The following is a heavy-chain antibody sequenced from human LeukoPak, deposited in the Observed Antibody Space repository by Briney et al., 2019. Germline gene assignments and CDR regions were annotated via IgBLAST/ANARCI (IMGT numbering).Heavy chain of an antibody. CDR3: ARGYSGYDLVPFDP. D-gene: IGHD5-12*01. CDR2: ISSSSSYI. J-gene: IGHJ5*02. Sequence: PGGSLRLSCAASGFTFSNYWVHWVRQAPGKGLEWVSSISSSSSYIYYADSVKGRFTISRDNAKNSLYLQMNSLRAEDTAVYYCARGYSGYDLVPFDPWGQGTLVTVSS. V-gene: IGHV3-21*01. CDR1: GFTFSNYW.